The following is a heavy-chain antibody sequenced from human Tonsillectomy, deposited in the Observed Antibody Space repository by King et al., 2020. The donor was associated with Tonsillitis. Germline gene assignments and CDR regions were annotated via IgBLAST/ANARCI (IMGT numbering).Heavy chain of an antibody. J-gene: IGHJ5*02. Sequence: VQLVESGGGLVKPGGSLRLSCAASGFTFSSYSMNWVRQAPGKGLEWVSSISSSSSYIYYADSVKGRFTISRDNAKNSLYLQMNSLRAEDTAVYYCARTGDDILTGYDMSRTDYNWFDPWGQGTLVTVSS. CDR1: GFTFSSYS. CDR2: ISSSSSYI. V-gene: IGHV3-21*01. D-gene: IGHD3-9*01. CDR3: ARTGDDILTGYDMSRTDYNWFDP.